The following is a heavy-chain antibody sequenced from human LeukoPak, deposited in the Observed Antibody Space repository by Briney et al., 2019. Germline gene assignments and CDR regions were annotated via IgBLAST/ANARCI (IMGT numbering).Heavy chain of an antibody. CDR1: GGSFSGYY. Sequence: SETLSLTCAVYGGSFSGYYWSWIRQPPGKGLEWIGEINHSGSTNYNPSLKSRVTISVDTSKNQFSLKLSSVTAADTAVYYCARVGPGIAAAGTVSWGQGTLVTVSS. J-gene: IGHJ5*02. D-gene: IGHD6-13*01. CDR3: ARVGPGIAAAGTVS. V-gene: IGHV4-34*01. CDR2: INHSGST.